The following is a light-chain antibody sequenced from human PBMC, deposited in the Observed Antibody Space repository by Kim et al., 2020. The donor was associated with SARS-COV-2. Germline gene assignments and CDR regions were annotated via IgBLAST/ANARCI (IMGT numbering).Light chain of an antibody. Sequence: EIVLTQSPAYQSVTPKEKVTITCRASQSIGTKLHWYQQKPDQSPKLLINYASQSLSGVSSRFSGSGSGTDFTLTINSLEAEDVAACYCHQSDNLPFTFGPGTKVDIK. CDR1: QSIGTK. CDR3: HQSDNLPFT. CDR2: YAS. J-gene: IGKJ3*01. V-gene: IGKV6D-21*02.